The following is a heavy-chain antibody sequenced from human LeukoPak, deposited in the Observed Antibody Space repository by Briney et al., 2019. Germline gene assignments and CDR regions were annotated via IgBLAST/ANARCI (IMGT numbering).Heavy chain of an antibody. CDR1: GFTFSSYD. CDR3: ARVVGRNWYLDL. D-gene: IGHD1-14*01. CDR2: IYGRGGTT. Sequence: GGSLRLSCSASGFTFSSYDMTWVRQAPGKGLEWVSGIYGRGGTTYYADSVKGRFIVSRDNSKNSLSLQMNSLRAEDTAVHYCARVVGRNWYLDLWGRGTQVTVSS. J-gene: IGHJ2*01. V-gene: IGHV3-23*01.